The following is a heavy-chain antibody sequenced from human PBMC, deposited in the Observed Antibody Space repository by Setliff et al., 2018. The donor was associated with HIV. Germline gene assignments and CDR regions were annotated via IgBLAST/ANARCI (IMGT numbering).Heavy chain of an antibody. CDR1: GYSISSASY. J-gene: IGHJ3*01. Sequence: SETLSLTCAVSGYSISSASYWGWLRQPPGKGLEWIGSISQSGNTYYTPSLKSRVTISVDTSKNGFSLKVSSVTATDTAIYYCARRSREDAFDVWGQGTMVTVSS. CDR2: ISQSGNT. V-gene: IGHV4-38-2*01. CDR3: ARRSREDAFDV.